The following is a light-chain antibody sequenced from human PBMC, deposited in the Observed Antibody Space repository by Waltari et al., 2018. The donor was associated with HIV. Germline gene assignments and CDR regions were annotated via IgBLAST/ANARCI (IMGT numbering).Light chain of an antibody. Sequence: QSALTQPASVSGSPGQSITISCTRTSRDVATYKLVSWYQQHPGKAPKLLIYEVSKRPSGVSDRFSGSKSGDTASLTISGLQAEDEADYYCGSYVSNVIFGGGTKLTVL. CDR2: EVS. J-gene: IGLJ2*01. CDR3: GSYVSNVI. CDR1: SRDVATYKL. V-gene: IGLV2-23*02.